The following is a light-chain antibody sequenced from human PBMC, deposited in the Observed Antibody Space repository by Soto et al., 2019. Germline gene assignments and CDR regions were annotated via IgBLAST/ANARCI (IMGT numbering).Light chain of an antibody. V-gene: IGKV4-1*01. CDR2: WAS. CDR1: QSVLYSSNNKNY. Sequence: DFVMTQSPDSLAVSLGERATINCKSSQSVLYSSNNKNYLAWYQQKPGQPPKLLIYWASTRGSGVPDRFSGRGSGTDFTLTISSLQAEDVAVYYCQQYRLAPYSFGQGTKLDIK. J-gene: IGKJ2*03. CDR3: QQYRLAPYS.